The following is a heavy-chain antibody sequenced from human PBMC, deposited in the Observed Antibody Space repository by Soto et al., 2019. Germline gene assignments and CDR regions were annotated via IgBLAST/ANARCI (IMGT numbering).Heavy chain of an antibody. V-gene: IGHV3-23*01. D-gene: IGHD1-26*01. Sequence: EVQLLESGGGLVQPGGSLRLSCAASGFTFSSYAMSWVRQAPGKGLEWVSAISGSGGSTYYADSVKGRFTISRDNSKNTLDLQMNRLRAEDTAVYYCAKSKVEWELTKYYFDYWGQGTLVTVSS. CDR2: ISGSGGST. J-gene: IGHJ4*02. CDR1: GFTFSSYA. CDR3: AKSKVEWELTKYYFDY.